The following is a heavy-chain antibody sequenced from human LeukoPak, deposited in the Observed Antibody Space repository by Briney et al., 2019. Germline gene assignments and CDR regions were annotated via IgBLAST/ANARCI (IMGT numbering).Heavy chain of an antibody. CDR2: IGSSGSTI. Sequence: GGSLRLSCAASGFTFSDYYMSWIRQAPGKGLEWVSYIGSSGSTIYYADSVKGRFTISRDNAKNSLYLQMNSLRAEDTAVYYCARDSSGWSLWYFQHWGQGTLVTVSS. CDR1: GFTFSDYY. J-gene: IGHJ1*01. D-gene: IGHD6-19*01. V-gene: IGHV3-11*01. CDR3: ARDSSGWSLWYFQH.